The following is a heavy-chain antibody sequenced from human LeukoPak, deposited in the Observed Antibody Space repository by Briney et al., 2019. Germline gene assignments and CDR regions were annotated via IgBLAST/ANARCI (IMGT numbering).Heavy chain of an antibody. Sequence: KPSQTLSLTCTVSGGSISSGSYYWSWIRQPAGKGLEWIGRIYTSGSTNYNPSLKSRVTISVDTSKNRFSLKLSSVTAADTAVYYCARDRTYYYDSSGYADAFDIWGQGTMVTVSS. V-gene: IGHV4-61*02. J-gene: IGHJ3*02. D-gene: IGHD3-22*01. CDR3: ARDRTYYYDSSGYADAFDI. CDR1: GGSISSGSYY. CDR2: IYTSGST.